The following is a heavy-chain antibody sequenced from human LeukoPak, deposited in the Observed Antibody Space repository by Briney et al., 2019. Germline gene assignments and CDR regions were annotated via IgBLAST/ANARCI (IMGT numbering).Heavy chain of an antibody. CDR3: AKAPLVGIAAAGGAFFY. J-gene: IGHJ4*02. V-gene: IGHV3-23*01. CDR2: ISGGGETT. CDR1: GFAFNNYA. Sequence: GGSLRLSCAASGFAFNNYAMNWVRQAPGKGLEWVSSISGGGETTYYADSAKGRFSISRDNSKNTLYLQMNSLRAEDTALYYCAKAPLVGIAAAGGAFFYWGQGTLVTVSS. D-gene: IGHD6-13*01.